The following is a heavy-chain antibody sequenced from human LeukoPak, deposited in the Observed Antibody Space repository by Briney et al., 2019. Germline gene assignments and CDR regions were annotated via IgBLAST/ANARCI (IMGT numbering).Heavy chain of an antibody. J-gene: IGHJ4*02. CDR2: IIPIFGTA. CDR1: GGTFSSYA. CDR3: ASDGDSRDGLASH. D-gene: IGHD5-24*01. V-gene: IGHV1-69*13. Sequence: SVKVSCKASGGTFSSYAISWVRQAPGQGPEWMGGIIPIFGTANYAQKFQGRVTITADESTSTAYMELSSLRSEDTAVYYCASDGDSRDGLASHWGQGTLVTVSS.